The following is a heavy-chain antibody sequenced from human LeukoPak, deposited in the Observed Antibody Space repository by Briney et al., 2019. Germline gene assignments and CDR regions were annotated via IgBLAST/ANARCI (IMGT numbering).Heavy chain of an antibody. J-gene: IGHJ4*02. V-gene: IGHV4-59*12. Sequence: SETLSLTCAVSGDSISSYFWNWIRQSPGKGLEWIGYISYSGNTNYNPSLESRVTILVDKSKNQFSLKLSSVTAADTAVYFCARSAELQMYYFDFWGQGTLVTVSS. CDR1: GDSISSYF. CDR2: ISYSGNT. CDR3: ARSAELQMYYFDF. D-gene: IGHD1-14*01.